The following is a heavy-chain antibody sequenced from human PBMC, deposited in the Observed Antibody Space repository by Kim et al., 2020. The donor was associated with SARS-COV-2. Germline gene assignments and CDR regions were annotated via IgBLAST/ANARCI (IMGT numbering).Heavy chain of an antibody. CDR1: GGSISSSSYY. CDR2: IYYSGST. V-gene: IGHV4-39*01. J-gene: IGHJ2*01. D-gene: IGHD3-22*01. CDR3: ARHPSITMIVMAWYFDL. Sequence: SETLSLTCTVSGGSISSSSYYWGWIRQPPGKGLEWIGSIYYSGSTYYNPSLKSRVTISVDTSKNQFSLKLSSVTAADTAVYYCARHPSITMIVMAWYFDLWGRGTLVTVSS.